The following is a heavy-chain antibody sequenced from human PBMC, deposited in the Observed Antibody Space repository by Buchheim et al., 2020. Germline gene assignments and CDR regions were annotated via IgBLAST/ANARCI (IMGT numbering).Heavy chain of an antibody. CDR2: IKQDGSEK. CDR3: ARDFCGDDCYLFDY. D-gene: IGHD2-21*02. J-gene: IGHJ4*02. Sequence: EVQLVESGGGLVQPGGSLRLSCAASGFTFSTYSMSWVRQAPGKGLEWVAKIKQDGSEKYYMDSVKGRFTISRDNAKNSLYLHMNSLRAEDTAVYYCARDFCGDDCYLFDYWGQGTL. V-gene: IGHV3-7*01. CDR1: GFTFSTYS.